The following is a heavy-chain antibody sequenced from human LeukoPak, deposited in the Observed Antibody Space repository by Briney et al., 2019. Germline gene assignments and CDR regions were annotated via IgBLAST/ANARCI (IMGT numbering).Heavy chain of an antibody. CDR3: ARAPSEIGGYYPEYFRH. J-gene: IGHJ1*01. CDR2: IKGDGNT. Sequence: GGSLRLSCAASGFTFSSYWMHWVRHAPGKGLVWVSRIKGDGNTNYADSVEGRFTISRDNAKNTVSLQMNHLRAEDPGVYYCARAPSEIGGYYPEYFRHWGQGTLVTVSS. CDR1: GFTFSSYW. V-gene: IGHV3-74*01. D-gene: IGHD3-22*01.